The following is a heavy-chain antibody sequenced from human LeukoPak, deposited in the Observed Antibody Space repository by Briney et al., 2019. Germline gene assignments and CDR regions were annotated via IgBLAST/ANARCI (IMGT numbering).Heavy chain of an antibody. D-gene: IGHD2-2*01. J-gene: IGHJ3*02. CDR2: IYTSGST. CDR3: ARDLRVVPAASAFDI. CDR1: GGSFSGYY. Sequence: PSETLSLTCAVYGGSFSGYYWSWIRQPAGKGLEWIGRIYTSGSTNYNPSLKSRVTMSVDTSKNQFSLKLSSVTAADTAVYYCARDLRVVPAASAFDIWGQGTMVTVSS. V-gene: IGHV4-4*07.